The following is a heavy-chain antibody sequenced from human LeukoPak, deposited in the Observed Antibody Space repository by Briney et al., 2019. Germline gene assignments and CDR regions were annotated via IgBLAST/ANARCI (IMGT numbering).Heavy chain of an antibody. V-gene: IGHV3-21*01. CDR3: ARFRTWGDKAFDY. D-gene: IGHD2-21*02. Sequence: GGSLRLSCAASGFTFSSYSMNWVRQAPGKGLEWVSSISSSSSYIYYADSVKGRFTISRDSAKNSLYLQMNSLRAEDTAVYYCARFRTWGDKAFDYWGQGTLVTVSS. CDR2: ISSSSSYI. J-gene: IGHJ4*02. CDR1: GFTFSSYS.